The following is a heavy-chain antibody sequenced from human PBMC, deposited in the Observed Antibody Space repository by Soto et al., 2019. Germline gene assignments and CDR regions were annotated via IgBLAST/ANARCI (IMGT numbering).Heavy chain of an antibody. CDR1: GFSFSTYG. CDR2: ISNDGSNK. Sequence: GGSLRLSCAASGFSFSTYGMHWVRQAPGKGLEWVAFISNDGSNKYYADSVKGRFTISRDNSKNTLYLQMNSLRAEDTAVYYCARERLGATGYGAFDIWGQGTMVTVSS. D-gene: IGHD1-26*01. CDR3: ARERLGATGYGAFDI. V-gene: IGHV3-30*03. J-gene: IGHJ3*02.